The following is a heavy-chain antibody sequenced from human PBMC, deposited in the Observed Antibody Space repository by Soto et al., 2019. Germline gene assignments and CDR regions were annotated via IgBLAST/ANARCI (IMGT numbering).Heavy chain of an antibody. Sequence: PGGSLRLSCAASGFTFSSYSMNWVRQAPGKGLEWVSSISSSSSYIYYADSVKGRFTISRDNAKNSLYLQMNSLRAEDTAVYYCAREIAAAGTPDDAFDIWGQGTMVTVSS. CDR1: GFTFSSYS. V-gene: IGHV3-21*01. J-gene: IGHJ3*02. CDR3: AREIAAAGTPDDAFDI. D-gene: IGHD6-13*01. CDR2: ISSSSSYI.